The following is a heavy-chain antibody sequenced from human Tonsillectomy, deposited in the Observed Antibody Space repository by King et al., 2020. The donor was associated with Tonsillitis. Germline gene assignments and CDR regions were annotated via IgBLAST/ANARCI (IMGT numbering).Heavy chain of an antibody. D-gene: IGHD2-2*01. J-gene: IGHJ4*02. CDR3: AKEGGAEYCSRTSCPTDY. CDR1: GFTFSNSG. V-gene: IGHV3-30*18. Sequence: VQLVESGGGVVQPGRSLRLSCAASGFTFSNSGMHWVRQAPGKGLEWVAVISYDGSNKYYADSVKGRFTISRDNSKNTLYLQMNSLRAEDTAVYYCAKEGGAEYCSRTSCPTDYWGQGTLVTVSS. CDR2: ISYDGSNK.